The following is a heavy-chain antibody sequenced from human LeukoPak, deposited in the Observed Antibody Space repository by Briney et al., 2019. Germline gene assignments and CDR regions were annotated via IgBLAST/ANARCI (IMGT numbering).Heavy chain of an antibody. CDR1: GFTFSSYE. CDR3: ARVLFRAFDY. D-gene: IGHD2-21*01. CDR2: ISSSGSTI. J-gene: IGHJ4*02. Sequence: PGGSLRLSCAASGFTFSSYEMNWVRQAPGKGLEWVSYISSSGSTIYYADSVKGRFTISRDNAKNSLYLQMNSLRAEDTAVYYCARVLFRAFDYWGQGTLVTVSS. V-gene: IGHV3-48*03.